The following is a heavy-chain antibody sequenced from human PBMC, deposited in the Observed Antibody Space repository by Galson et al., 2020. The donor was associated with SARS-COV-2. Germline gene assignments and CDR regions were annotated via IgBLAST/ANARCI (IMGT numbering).Heavy chain of an antibody. V-gene: IGHV4-34*01. D-gene: IGHD2-21*02. CDR3: AREANFFLVVPATRRCYCDY. CDR1: GGSFSGYY. Sequence: SETLSLTCAVYGGSFSGYYWSWIRQPPGKGLEWIGDINYSGSTNYNPSLKSRVTISVDTSKNHFSLKLSSVTAADTAVYYCAREANFFLVVPATRRCYCDYLGRGTLGTVSS. CDR2: INYSGST. J-gene: IGHJ4*02.